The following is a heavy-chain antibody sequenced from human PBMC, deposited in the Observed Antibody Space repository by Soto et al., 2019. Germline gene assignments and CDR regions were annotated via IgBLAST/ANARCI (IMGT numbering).Heavy chain of an antibody. Sequence: SVKVSCKASGGTFSSYAISWVRQAPGQGLEWMGRIIPILGTANYAQKFQGRVTITADKSTSTAYMELSSLRSEDTAVYYCARVDSSGYDYWGQGTLVTVSS. J-gene: IGHJ4*02. D-gene: IGHD6-19*01. CDR3: ARVDSSGYDY. CDR1: GGTFSSYA. CDR2: IIPILGTA. V-gene: IGHV1-69*04.